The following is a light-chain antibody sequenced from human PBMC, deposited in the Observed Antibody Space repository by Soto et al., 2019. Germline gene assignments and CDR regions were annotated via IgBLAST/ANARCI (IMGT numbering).Light chain of an antibody. Sequence: EIVLTQSPATLSLSPGERATLSCRASQSVGSSLAWFQHKPGQAPRLLIYDASNRATGIPARFSGSGSGTDSTLTISSLEPEDFAVYYCQQRSNWPRTFGQGTKLEIK. V-gene: IGKV3-11*01. CDR3: QQRSNWPRT. CDR1: QSVGSS. CDR2: DAS. J-gene: IGKJ2*01.